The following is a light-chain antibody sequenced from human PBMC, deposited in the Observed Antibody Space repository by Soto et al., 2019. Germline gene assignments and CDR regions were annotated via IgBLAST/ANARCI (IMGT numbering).Light chain of an antibody. J-gene: IGKJ5*01. CDR1: QSVSSSY. CDR2: GAS. Sequence: EIVLTQSPGTLSLSPGERATLSCRASQSVSSSYLAWYQQKPGQAPRLLIYGASSRATGIPDRFSGSGSGTDFTPTISRVELEDITVYYCQQYGCSPPFTFGRRTRLDIK. V-gene: IGKV3-20*01. CDR3: QQYGCSPPFT.